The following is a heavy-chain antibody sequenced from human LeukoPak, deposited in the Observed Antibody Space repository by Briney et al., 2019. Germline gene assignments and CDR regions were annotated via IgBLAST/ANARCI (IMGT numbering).Heavy chain of an antibody. D-gene: IGHD1-26*01. CDR2: INPNSGGT. Sequence: GSVKVSCKASGYTFTGYYMHWVRQAPGQGLEWMGWINPNSGGTNYAQKFQGRVTMTRDTSISTAYMELSRLRSDDTAVYYCVNAGATSHWYFDLWGRGTLVTVSS. CDR3: VNAGATSHWYFDL. V-gene: IGHV1-2*02. CDR1: GYTFTGYY. J-gene: IGHJ2*01.